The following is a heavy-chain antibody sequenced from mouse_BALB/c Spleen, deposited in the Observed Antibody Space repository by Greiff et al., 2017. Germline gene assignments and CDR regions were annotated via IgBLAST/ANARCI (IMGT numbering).Heavy chain of an antibody. CDR1: GFNIKDYY. Sequence: VQLKQSGAELVRPGALVKLSCKASGFNIKDYYMHWVKQRPEQGLEWIGWIDPENGNTIYDPKFQGKASITADTSSNTAYLQLSSLTSEDTAVYYCARSTTANSFAYWGQGTLVTVSA. CDR2: IDPENGNT. J-gene: IGHJ3*01. CDR3: ARSTTANSFAY. D-gene: IGHD1-2*01. V-gene: IGHV14-1*02.